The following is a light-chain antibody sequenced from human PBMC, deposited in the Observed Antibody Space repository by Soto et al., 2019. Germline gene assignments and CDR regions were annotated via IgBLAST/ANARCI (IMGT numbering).Light chain of an antibody. V-gene: IGLV2-14*03. CDR1: RTDVVDGYDY. J-gene: IGLJ1*01. CDR3: TSYTSSTPFYV. CDR2: DVS. Sequence: QSALTQPASVSGSPGQSIAISCTGFRTDVVDGYDYVSWYQQHPGQAPQLIIYDVSNRPSGVSDRFSGSKSGNTASLTISGLQAEDEAEYYCTSYTSSTPFYVFGNGTKVTVL.